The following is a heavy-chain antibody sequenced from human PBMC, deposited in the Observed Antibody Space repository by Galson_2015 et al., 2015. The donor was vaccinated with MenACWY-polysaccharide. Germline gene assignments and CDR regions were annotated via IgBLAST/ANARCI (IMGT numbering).Heavy chain of an antibody. D-gene: IGHD2-15*01. V-gene: IGHV1-69*02. CDR3: ARVEGSGGDGYFAD. J-gene: IGHJ4*02. CDR2: IIPFATMA. Sequence: SVKVSCKASGDSLNSYSIGWVRQAPGQGLEWMGRIIPFATMANYAQKFQGRVTISADTSANTVYMQLNSLRSDDTAVYFCARVEGSGGDGYFADWGQGPLVTVAS. CDR1: GDSLNSYS.